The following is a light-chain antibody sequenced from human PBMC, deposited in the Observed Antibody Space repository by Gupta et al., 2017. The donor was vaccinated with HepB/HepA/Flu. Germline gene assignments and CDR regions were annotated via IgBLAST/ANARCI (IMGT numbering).Light chain of an antibody. CDR3: QHDNHWPRT. CDR2: AAS. CDR1: RNVNSN. J-gene: IGKJ1*01. V-gene: IGKV3-15*01. Sequence: ETVMAQSPDTLSVSPGERATLSCSASRNVNSNLAWYQHKPGQTPRLLIYAASSRATDTPARFSDSGSGTDFTLTISRLQSEDSGVYYCQHDNHWPRTFGQGTKVEV.